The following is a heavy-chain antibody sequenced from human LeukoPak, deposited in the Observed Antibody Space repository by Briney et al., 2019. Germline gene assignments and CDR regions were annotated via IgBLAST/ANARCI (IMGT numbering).Heavy chain of an antibody. CDR1: GFTFSSYW. J-gene: IGHJ4*02. CDR2: INSDGSST. CDR3: ASRVNSGWSFDY. D-gene: IGHD6-19*01. Sequence: GGSLRLSCAASGFTFSSYWMHWVRQAPGKGLVWVSRINSDGSSTSYADSVKGRFTISRDNAKNTLYLQMNSLRAKDTAVYYCASRVNSGWSFDYWGQGTLVTVSS. V-gene: IGHV3-74*01.